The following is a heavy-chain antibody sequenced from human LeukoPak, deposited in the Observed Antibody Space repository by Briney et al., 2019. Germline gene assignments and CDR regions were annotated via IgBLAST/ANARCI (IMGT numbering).Heavy chain of an antibody. V-gene: IGHV3-11*04. Sequence: PGGSLRLSCAASGFTFSDYYMSWIRQAPGKGLEWVSYIGTSGSTIYYADSVKGRFTISRDNARNSLYLQMNSLGAEDTAVYYCARSRDMITFGGVFDYWGQGTLVTVSS. CDR1: GFTFSDYY. CDR2: IGTSGSTI. D-gene: IGHD3-16*01. CDR3: ARSRDMITFGGVFDY. J-gene: IGHJ4*02.